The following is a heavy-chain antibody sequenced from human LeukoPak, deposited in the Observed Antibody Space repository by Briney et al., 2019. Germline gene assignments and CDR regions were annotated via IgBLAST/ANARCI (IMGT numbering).Heavy chain of an antibody. CDR2: IDIDGTGT. D-gene: IGHD1-26*01. Sequence: GGSLRLSCAASGFTFTNYWMHWVRQAPGKGLVWVSRIDIDGTGTSYADSVKGRFTISRDNSKNTLYLQMNSLRAEDTAVYYCARDQWVDAGAGVDYWGQGTLVTVSS. J-gene: IGHJ4*02. CDR3: ARDQWVDAGAGVDY. CDR1: GFTFTNYW. V-gene: IGHV3-74*01.